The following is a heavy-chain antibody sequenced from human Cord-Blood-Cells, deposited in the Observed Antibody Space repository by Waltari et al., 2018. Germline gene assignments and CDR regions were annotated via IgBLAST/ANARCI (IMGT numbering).Heavy chain of an antibody. Sequence: QVLLQQCGAGLLKPSETLSPTCAAYGGSFSGSYWSWIRQPPGKGLEWIGEINHSGSTNYNPSLKSRVTISVDTSKNQFSLKLSSVTAADTAVYYCARGRRGELPFDYWGQGTLVTVSS. CDR2: INHSGST. CDR3: ARGRRGELPFDY. V-gene: IGHV4-34*01. J-gene: IGHJ4*02. CDR1: GGSFSGSY. D-gene: IGHD1-26*01.